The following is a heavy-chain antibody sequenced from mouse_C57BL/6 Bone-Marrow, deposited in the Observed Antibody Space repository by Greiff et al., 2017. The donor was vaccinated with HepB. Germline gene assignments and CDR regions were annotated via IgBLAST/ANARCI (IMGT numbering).Heavy chain of an antibody. J-gene: IGHJ3*01. V-gene: IGHV2-5*01. D-gene: IGHD2-4*01. CDR3: AKVDDYDGFAY. CDR2: IWRGGST. CDR1: GFSLTSYG. Sequence: QVQLKESGPGLVQPSQCLSITCTASGFSLTSYGVHWVCQSPGKGLEWLGVIWRGGSTDYNAAFMSRLSITKDNSTSQVFFKMNSLQADDNAIYYCAKVDDYDGFAYWGRGTLVTDSA.